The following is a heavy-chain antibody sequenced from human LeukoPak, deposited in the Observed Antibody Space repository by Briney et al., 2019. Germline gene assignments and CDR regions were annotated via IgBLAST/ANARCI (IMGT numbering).Heavy chain of an antibody. Sequence: PGGSLRLSCAASGFTFSSYGMHWVRQAPGKGLEWVAFIRYDGSNKYYADSVKGRFTISRDNSKNTLYLQMNSLRAEDTAVYYCAKPGPIVVVPAADDDYYMDVWGKGTTVTVSS. CDR3: AKPGPIVVVPAADDDYYMDV. V-gene: IGHV3-30*02. J-gene: IGHJ6*03. CDR2: IRYDGSNK. D-gene: IGHD2-2*01. CDR1: GFTFSSYG.